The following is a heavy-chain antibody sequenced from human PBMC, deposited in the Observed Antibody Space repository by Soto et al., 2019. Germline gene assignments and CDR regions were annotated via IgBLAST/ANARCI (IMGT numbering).Heavy chain of an antibody. CDR3: TRDPRGYSYGRLHHYYYGMDV. J-gene: IGHJ6*02. CDR1: GFTFGDYA. Sequence: GGSLRLSCTASGFTFGDYAMSWVRQAPGKGLEWVGFIRSKAYGGTTEYAASVKGRFTISRDDSKSIAYLQMNSLKTEDTAVYYCTRDPRGYSYGRLHHYYYGMDVWGQGTTVTVSS. D-gene: IGHD5-18*01. V-gene: IGHV3-49*04. CDR2: IRSKAYGGTT.